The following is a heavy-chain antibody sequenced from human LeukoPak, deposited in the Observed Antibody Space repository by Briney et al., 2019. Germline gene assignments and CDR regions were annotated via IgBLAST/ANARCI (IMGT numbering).Heavy chain of an antibody. Sequence: PSETLSLTCAVYGGSFXGYXXXWIRQPXXXXXXXXXXXXXSGSTNYNPSLKSRVTISVDTSKNQFSLKLSSVTAADTAVYYCARGPETRNCSSTSCYPLDYWGQGTLVTVSS. J-gene: IGHJ4*02. D-gene: IGHD2-2*01. CDR3: ARGPETRNCSSTSCYPLDY. V-gene: IGHV4-34*01. CDR2: XXXSGST. CDR1: GGSFXGYX.